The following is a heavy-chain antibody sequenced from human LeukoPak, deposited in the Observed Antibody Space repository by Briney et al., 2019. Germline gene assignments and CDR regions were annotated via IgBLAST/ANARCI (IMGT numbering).Heavy chain of an antibody. J-gene: IGHJ3*02. V-gene: IGHV4-61*02. Sequence: SQTLSLTCTVSGGSISSGSYYWSWIRQPAGKGLEWIGRIHTSGSTNYNPSLKSRVTISVDTSKNQFSLKLSSVTAADTAVYYCASSTWSDAFDIWGQGTMLTVSS. CDR2: IHTSGST. CDR1: GGSISSGSYY. D-gene: IGHD2-15*01. CDR3: ASSTWSDAFDI.